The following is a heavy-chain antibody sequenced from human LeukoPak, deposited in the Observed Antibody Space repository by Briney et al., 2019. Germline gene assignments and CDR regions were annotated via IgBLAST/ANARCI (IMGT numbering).Heavy chain of an antibody. Sequence: SETLSLTCTVSGGSISSYYWSWIRQPPGKGLEWIGYIYYSGSTNYNPSLKSRVTISVDTSKNQFSLKLSSVTAADTAVYYCARVALDGSGYRGVNYFDYWGQGTLVTVSS. D-gene: IGHD3-22*01. V-gene: IGHV4-59*08. J-gene: IGHJ4*02. CDR1: GGSISSYY. CDR3: ARVALDGSGYRGVNYFDY. CDR2: IYYSGST.